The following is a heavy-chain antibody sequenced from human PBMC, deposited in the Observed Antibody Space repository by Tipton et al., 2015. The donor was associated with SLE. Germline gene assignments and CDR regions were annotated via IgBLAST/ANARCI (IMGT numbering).Heavy chain of an antibody. V-gene: IGHV4-59*11. CDR1: GGSISSHY. J-gene: IGHJ4*02. Sequence: TLSLTCTVSGGSISSHYWSWIRQPPGKGLEWIGYIYSIEYTNYNPSLKSRVTMSLDTSKNQVSLKLSSVTAADTAVYYCASGRTGVMGGTWGQGTLVTVS. CDR3: ASGRTGVMGGT. D-gene: IGHD1-26*01. CDR2: IYSIEYT.